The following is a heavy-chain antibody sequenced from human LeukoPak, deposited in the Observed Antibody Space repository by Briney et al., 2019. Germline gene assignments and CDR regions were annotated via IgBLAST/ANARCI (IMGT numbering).Heavy chain of an antibody. D-gene: IGHD7-27*01. CDR1: GFTFSSYW. Sequence: GGSLRLSCAASGFTFSSYWMSWVRQAPGKGLEWVANINQDGSEKYYVDSVKGRFIISRDNARNSLYLQMNSLGLDDTAVYFCSGDPGDYWGQGTLVSVSS. CDR3: SGDPGDY. J-gene: IGHJ4*02. V-gene: IGHV3-7*04. CDR2: INQDGSEK.